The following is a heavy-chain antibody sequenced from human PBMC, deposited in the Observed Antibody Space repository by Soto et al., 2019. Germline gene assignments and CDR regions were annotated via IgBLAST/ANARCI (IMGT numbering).Heavy chain of an antibody. CDR1: GFTFSSYS. CDR3: ATQYDFWSGYEEFYYFDY. D-gene: IGHD3-3*01. CDR2: ISSSSSYI. Sequence: EVQLVESGGGLVQPGGSLRLSCAASGFTFSSYSMNWVRQAPGKGLEWVSSISSSSSYIYYADSVKGRFTISRDNAKNSLYLQMNSLRAEDTAVYYCATQYDFWSGYEEFYYFDYWGQGTLVTVSS. J-gene: IGHJ4*02. V-gene: IGHV3-21*01.